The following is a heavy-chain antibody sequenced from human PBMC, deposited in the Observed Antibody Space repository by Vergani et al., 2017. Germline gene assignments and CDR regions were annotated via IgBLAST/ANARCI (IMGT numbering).Heavy chain of an antibody. J-gene: IGHJ4*02. CDR3: ARPINCGGDCLDFDY. D-gene: IGHD2-21*02. Sequence: QVQLVQSGAEVKKPGSSVKVSCKASGGTFSSYAISWVRQAPGQGLEWMGWINPNSGGTNYAQKFQGRVTMTRDTSISTAYMELSRLRSDDTAVYYCARPINCGGDCLDFDYWGQGTLVTVSS. CDR2: INPNSGGT. V-gene: IGHV1-2*02. CDR1: GGTFSSYA.